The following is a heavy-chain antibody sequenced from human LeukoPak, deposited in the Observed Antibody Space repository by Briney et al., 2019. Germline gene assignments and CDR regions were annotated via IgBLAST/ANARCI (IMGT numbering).Heavy chain of an antibody. J-gene: IGHJ5*02. Sequence: PSETLSLTCAVYGGSFSGYYWSWIRQPPGKGLEWIGEINHSGSTNYNPSLKSRVTISVDTSKNQFSLKLSSVTAADTAVYYCARGEVVVVVAATRDNWFDPWGQGTLVTVSS. CDR3: ARGEVVVVVAATRDNWFDP. D-gene: IGHD2-15*01. CDR2: INHSGST. CDR1: GGSFSGYY. V-gene: IGHV4-34*01.